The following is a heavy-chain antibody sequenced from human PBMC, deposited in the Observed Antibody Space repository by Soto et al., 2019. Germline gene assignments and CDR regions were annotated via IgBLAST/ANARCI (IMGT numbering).Heavy chain of an antibody. CDR1: GFTFSSYG. V-gene: IGHV3-33*01. CDR2: IWYDGSNK. Sequence: PGGSLRLSCAASGFTFSSYGMHWVRQAPGKGLEWVAVIWYDGSNKYYADSVKGRFTISRDNSKNTLYLQMNSLRAEDTAVYYCARDPKYSSGFHYMDVWGKGTTVTVSS. D-gene: IGHD6-19*01. J-gene: IGHJ6*03. CDR3: ARDPKYSSGFHYMDV.